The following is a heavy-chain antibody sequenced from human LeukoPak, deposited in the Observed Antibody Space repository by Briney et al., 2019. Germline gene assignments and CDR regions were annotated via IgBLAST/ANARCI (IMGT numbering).Heavy chain of an antibody. V-gene: IGHV1-69*05. Sequence: GASVKVSCRASGDTFDSYNINWVRQAPGQGLGWMGRIIPMFGRTDFAQKFQGRITITTDESTSTGYMELTSLTSEDTAVYYCARDFYITDCSGGRCRFDLWGQGTLVTVSS. J-gene: IGHJ5*02. CDR3: ARDFYITDCSGGRCRFDL. CDR1: GDTFDSYN. D-gene: IGHD2-15*01. CDR2: IIPMFGRT.